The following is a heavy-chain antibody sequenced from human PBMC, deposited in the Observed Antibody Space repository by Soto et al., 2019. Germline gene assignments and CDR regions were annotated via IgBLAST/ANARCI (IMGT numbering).Heavy chain of an antibody. Sequence: EVQLVESGGGLVQPGGSLRLSCAASGFTFSNYGMNWVRQAPGKGLAWVSYISSSISTKQYTDSVKGRFPISRDNAKNSLYMQMNSLRDEDTAVYYCTRGGAARPDYWGQGTLVTVSS. V-gene: IGHV3-48*02. CDR2: ISSSISTK. CDR1: GFTFSNYG. D-gene: IGHD6-6*01. J-gene: IGHJ4*02. CDR3: TRGGAARPDY.